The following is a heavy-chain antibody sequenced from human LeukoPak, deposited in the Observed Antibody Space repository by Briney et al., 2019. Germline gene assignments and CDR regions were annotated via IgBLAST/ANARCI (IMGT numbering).Heavy chain of an antibody. D-gene: IGHD6-13*01. CDR3: ARDFQQNDAFDI. V-gene: IGHV3-53*01. J-gene: IGHJ3*02. CDR2: IYSGGST. Sequence: GGSLRLSCAASGFTVSSNYTSWVRQAPGKGLEWVSVIYSGGSTYYADSVKGRFTISRDNSKNTLYLQMNSLRAEDTAVYYCARDFQQNDAFDIWGQGTMVTVSS. CDR1: GFTVSSNY.